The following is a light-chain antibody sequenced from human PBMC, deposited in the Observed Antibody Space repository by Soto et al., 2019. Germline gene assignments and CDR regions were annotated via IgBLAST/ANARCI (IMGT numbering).Light chain of an antibody. J-gene: IGKJ1*01. Sequence: EIVMTHSPATLSVSPGEGATLSCRASQGLTTKLAWYQQKPGQAPRLLIYGASTRATGIPARFSGSGSGTEFTLTISSLQSEDFAVYSCQQYNTWPRTFGQGTKVEIK. CDR3: QQYNTWPRT. CDR2: GAS. V-gene: IGKV3-15*01. CDR1: QGLTTK.